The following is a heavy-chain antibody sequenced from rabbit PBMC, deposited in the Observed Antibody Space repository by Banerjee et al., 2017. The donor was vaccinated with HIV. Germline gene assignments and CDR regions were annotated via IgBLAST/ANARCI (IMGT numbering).Heavy chain of an antibody. J-gene: IGHJ4*01. V-gene: IGHV1S47*01. CDR3: VRETETYAGYAGYSYYFNL. CDR2: IYTGQGNA. Sequence: QEQLVESGGGLVTLGGSLKVTCKASGFDFSSYGVSWVRQAPGKGLEWIAIIYTGQGNADYASWVNGRFTISSDNAQNTVDLQMNSLTAADTATYFCVRETETYAGYAGYSYYFNLWGPGTLVTVS. CDR1: GFDFSSYG. D-gene: IGHD8-1*01.